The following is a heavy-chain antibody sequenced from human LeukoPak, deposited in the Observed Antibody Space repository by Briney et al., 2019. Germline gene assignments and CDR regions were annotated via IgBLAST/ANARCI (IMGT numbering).Heavy chain of an antibody. J-gene: IGHJ4*02. D-gene: IGHD3-10*01. CDR3: ASSTGSGSYYPLFDY. V-gene: IGHV4-61*02. CDR2: IYTSGST. CDR1: GGSISSGSYS. Sequence: SETLSLTCTVSGGSISSGSYSWSWIRQPAGKGLEWIGRIYTSGSTNYNPSPKSRVTISVDTSKNQFSMKLSSVTAADTAVYYCASSTGSGSYYPLFDYWGQGTLVTVSS.